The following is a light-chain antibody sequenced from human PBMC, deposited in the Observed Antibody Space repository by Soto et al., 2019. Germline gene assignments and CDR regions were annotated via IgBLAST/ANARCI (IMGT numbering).Light chain of an antibody. V-gene: IGKV1-5*01. CDR3: QQSNSFPRT. J-gene: IGKJ4*01. Sequence: DIQMTQSPSTLSASVGDRVTITCRASQNIDDYLAWYQQKPGKAPKLLIYDASNLQSGVPSRFSGSGSGTEFTLIISSLQPDDFATYYCQQSNSFPRTFGGGTKVEVK. CDR1: QNIDDY. CDR2: DAS.